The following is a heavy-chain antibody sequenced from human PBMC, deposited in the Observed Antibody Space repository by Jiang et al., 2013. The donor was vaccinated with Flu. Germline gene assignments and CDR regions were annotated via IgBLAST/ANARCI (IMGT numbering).Heavy chain of an antibody. CDR2: IYYSGST. V-gene: IGHV4-39*01. CDR3: AGIAIMITFGGVDQP. J-gene: IGHJ5*02. CDR1: GGSISSSSYY. D-gene: IGHD3-16*01. Sequence: LLKPSETLSLTCTVSGGSISSSSYYWGWIRQPPGKGLEWIGSIYYSGSTYYNPSLKSRVTISVDTSKNQFSLKLSSVTAADTAVYYCAGIAIMITFGGVDQPWGQGTLVTVSS.